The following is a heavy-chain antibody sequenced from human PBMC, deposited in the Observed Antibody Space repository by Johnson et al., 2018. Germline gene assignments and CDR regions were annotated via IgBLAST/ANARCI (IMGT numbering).Heavy chain of an antibody. V-gene: IGHV4-59*01. J-gene: IGHJ6*03. Sequence: QVQLQESGPGLVKPSETLSLTCSVSGGSIRSYYWSWIRQPPGKGLEWIGYIYYSGNTNYNPSLKSRVTISVDTSKTQFSLNLSSVTAAGTAVYYCARVSFGTISMISYYYMDVWGKGTPVAGSS. D-gene: IGHD3-22*01. CDR3: ARVSFGTISMISYYYMDV. CDR2: IYYSGNT. CDR1: GGSIRSYY.